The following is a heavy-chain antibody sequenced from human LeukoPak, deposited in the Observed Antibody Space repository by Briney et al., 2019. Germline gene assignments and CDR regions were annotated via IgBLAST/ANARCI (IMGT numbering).Heavy chain of an antibody. Sequence: GGSLRLSCAASGFTFSSYSMNWVRQAPGKGLEWVSYISSSGSTIYYADSVKGRFTISRDNAKNSLYLQMNSLRAEDTAVYYCARLNYYGSGSYYPEAFDYWGQGTLVTVSS. D-gene: IGHD3-10*01. CDR2: ISSSGSTI. V-gene: IGHV3-48*04. CDR3: ARLNYYGSGSYYPEAFDY. CDR1: GFTFSSYS. J-gene: IGHJ4*02.